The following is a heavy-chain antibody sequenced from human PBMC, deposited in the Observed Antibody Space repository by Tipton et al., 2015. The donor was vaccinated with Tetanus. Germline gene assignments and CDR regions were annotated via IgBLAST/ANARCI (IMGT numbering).Heavy chain of an antibody. D-gene: IGHD3-16*01. CDR3: ARLGDVSLDY. V-gene: IGHV4-59*01. Sequence: LRLSCTVSGGSISSYYWSWIRQPPGKGLEWIGYIYYSGSTNYNPSLKSRVTISVDTSKNQFSLKLSSVTAADTAVYYCARLGDVSLDYWGQGTLVTVSS. CDR1: GGSISSYY. J-gene: IGHJ4*02. CDR2: IYYSGST.